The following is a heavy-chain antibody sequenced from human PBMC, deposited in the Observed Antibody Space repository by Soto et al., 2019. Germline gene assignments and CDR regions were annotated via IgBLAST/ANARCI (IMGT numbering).Heavy chain of an antibody. CDR3: ARGGGFCGADCYKGGIDY. CDR1: GLTFSPYT. J-gene: IGHJ4*02. CDR2: ISYDGSDK. V-gene: IGHV3-30-3*01. D-gene: IGHD2-21*02. Sequence: GGSLRLSCAASGLTFSPYTMHWVRQTPGKGLEWVAVISYDGSDKNYADSVRGRLTISRDNSKNTLFLQMNSLRAEDTALYYCARGGGFCGADCYKGGIDYWGKGALVTVSS.